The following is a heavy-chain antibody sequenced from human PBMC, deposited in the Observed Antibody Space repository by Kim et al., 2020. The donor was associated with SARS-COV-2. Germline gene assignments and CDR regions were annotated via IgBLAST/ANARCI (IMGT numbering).Heavy chain of an antibody. D-gene: IGHD3-3*01. CDR2: INPNSGGP. CDR3: ARGSAWLLWDYYYGMDV. V-gene: IGHV1-2*06. Sequence: ASVKVSCKASGYTFTGYYMHWVRQAPGQGLEWMGRINPNSGGPNYAQKFQGRVTMTRDTSISTAYMELSRLRSDDTAVYYRARGSAWLLWDYYYGMDVWGQGTTVTVSS. CDR1: GYTFTGYY. J-gene: IGHJ6*02.